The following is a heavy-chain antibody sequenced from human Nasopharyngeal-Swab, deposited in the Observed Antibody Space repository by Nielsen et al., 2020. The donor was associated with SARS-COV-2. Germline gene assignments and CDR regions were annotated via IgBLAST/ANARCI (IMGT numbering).Heavy chain of an antibody. CDR2: ISYDGSNK. D-gene: IGHD4-17*01. V-gene: IGHV3-33*05. J-gene: IGHJ6*02. CDR3: ARDLATVTTTPGMDV. Sequence: VRQAPGKGLEWVAVISYDGSNKYYADSVKGRFTISRDNSKNTLYLQMNSLRAEDTAVYYCARDLATVTTTPGMDVWGQGTTVTVSS.